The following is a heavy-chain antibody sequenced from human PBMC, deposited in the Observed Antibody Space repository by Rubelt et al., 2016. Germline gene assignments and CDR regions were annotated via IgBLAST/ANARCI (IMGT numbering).Heavy chain of an antibody. J-gene: IGHJ4*02. V-gene: IGHV3-23*01. CDR2: ISGGGGST. CDR3: ARDLNSAVGATNFDY. CDR1: GFTFSSYA. D-gene: IGHD1-26*01. Sequence: EVQLLESGGGLVQPGGSLRLSCAASGFTFSSYAMSWVRQAPGKGREWVSGISGGGGSTYYADAVEGRFTISRDNAKNTLYLQMNSLRDEDTAVYYCARDLNSAVGATNFDYWGQGTLVAVSS.